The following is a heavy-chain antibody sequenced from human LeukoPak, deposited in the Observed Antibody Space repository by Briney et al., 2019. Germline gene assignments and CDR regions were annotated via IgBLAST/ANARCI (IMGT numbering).Heavy chain of an antibody. CDR3: AKDLDYGDYPLYYGMDV. CDR1: GFTFSSYA. Sequence: PGGSLRLSCAASGFTFSSYAMSWARQAPGKGLEWVSAISGSGGSTYYADSVKGRFTISRDNSKNTLYLQMNSLRAEDTAVYYCAKDLDYGDYPLYYGMDVWGQGTTVTVSS. D-gene: IGHD4-17*01. J-gene: IGHJ6*02. V-gene: IGHV3-23*01. CDR2: ISGSGGST.